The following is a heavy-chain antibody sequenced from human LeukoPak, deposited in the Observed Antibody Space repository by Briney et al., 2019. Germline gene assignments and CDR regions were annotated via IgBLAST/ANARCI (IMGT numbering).Heavy chain of an antibody. D-gene: IGHD3-9*01. CDR2: IKQDGSEK. CDR3: AGGSGYLITS. J-gene: IGHJ5*02. V-gene: IGHV3-7*01. Sequence: HPGGSLRLSCAATGFSFRSYWINWVRQAPGKGLEWLAIIKQDGSEKHYKGSVEGRFTISRDNAKNSLHLQMNSLRAEDTAVYYCAGGSGYLITSWGQGTLVTASS. CDR1: GFSFRSYW.